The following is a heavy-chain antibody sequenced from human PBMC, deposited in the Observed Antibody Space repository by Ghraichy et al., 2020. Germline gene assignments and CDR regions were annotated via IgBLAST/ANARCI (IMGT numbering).Heavy chain of an antibody. V-gene: IGHV3-23*01. J-gene: IGHJ3*02. D-gene: IGHD3-10*01. CDR2: ISGSGGNT. CDR3: AKFSSGSGFPDAFDI. Sequence: LSLTCAASGFTFSSYAMSWVRQAPGRGLEWVSAISGSGGNTYYADSVKGRFTISRDSSKNTLYLQMNSLRAEDTAVDYCAKFSSGSGFPDAFDIWGQGTMVTVSS. CDR1: GFTFSSYA.